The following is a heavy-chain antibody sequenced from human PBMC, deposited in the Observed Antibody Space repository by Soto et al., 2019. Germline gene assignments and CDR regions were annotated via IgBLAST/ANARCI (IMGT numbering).Heavy chain of an antibody. CDR1: GGSISSGGYY. D-gene: IGHD6-19*01. J-gene: IGHJ6*02. CDR2: IYYSGST. Sequence: PSETLSLTSTVSGGSISSGGYYWSWIRQHPGKGLEWIGYIYYSGSTNYNPSLKSRVTISVDTSKNQFSLKLSSVTAADTAVYYCTRGSGWYEYYYGMDVWGQGTTVTVSS. CDR3: TRGSGWYEYYYGMDV. V-gene: IGHV4-31*03.